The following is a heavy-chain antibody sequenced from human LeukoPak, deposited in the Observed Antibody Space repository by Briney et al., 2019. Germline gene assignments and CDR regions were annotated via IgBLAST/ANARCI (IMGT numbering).Heavy chain of an antibody. CDR2: MYITGDT. CDR1: GHSMSSFN. V-gene: IGHV4-4*07. D-gene: IGHD2-2*01. Sequence: PSETLSLTCTVSGHSMSSFNWTWIRQPAGKGLEWIGHMYITGDTYYNPSLESRVSLSIDTSKNQFSLKLTPVTAADTAVYYCARSSNYASDIWGQGTMVSVSS. J-gene: IGHJ3*02. CDR3: ARSSNYASDI.